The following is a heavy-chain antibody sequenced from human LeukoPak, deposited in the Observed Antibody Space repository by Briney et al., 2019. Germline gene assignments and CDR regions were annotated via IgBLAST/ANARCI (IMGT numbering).Heavy chain of an antibody. V-gene: IGHV4-4*09. CDR2: IYSGVPT. D-gene: IGHD1-1*01. J-gene: IGHJ4*02. CDR1: GVSISRFY. CDR3: VQTTGWPGFDY. Sequence: SGTLSLTCTTSGVSISRFYWSWVRQPPGKGLEWIGNIYSGVPTYFNPSLKSRVIISVDTSKNQFSLNLTSVTAADTAMYYCVQTTGWPGFDYWGQGILVTGSS.